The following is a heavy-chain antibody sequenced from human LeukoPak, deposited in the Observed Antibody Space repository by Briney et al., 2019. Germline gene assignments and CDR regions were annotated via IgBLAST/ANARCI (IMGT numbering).Heavy chain of an antibody. D-gene: IGHD1-26*01. J-gene: IGHJ3*02. CDR3: AKDLPHRWEPWERAFDI. V-gene: IGHV3-23*01. CDR2: ISGSGGST. CDR1: GFTFSSYA. Sequence: GGSLRLSCAASGFTFSSYAMSWVRQAPGKGLEWVSAISGSGGSTYYADSVKGRFTISRDNSKNTLYLQMNSLRAEDTAVYYCAKDLPHRWEPWERAFDIWGQGTMVTVSS.